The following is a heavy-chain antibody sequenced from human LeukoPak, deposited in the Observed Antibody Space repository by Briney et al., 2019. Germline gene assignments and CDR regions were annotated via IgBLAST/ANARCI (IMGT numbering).Heavy chain of an antibody. V-gene: IGHV3-23*01. CDR2: ISGSGNSA. CDR1: GFTFSSYA. CDR3: AARSGWNDY. Sequence: GGSLRLSCAASGFTFSSYAMSWVRQAPGKGLEWVSAISGSGNSAYYADSVKGRFTISRDNSKNTPYLQMNSLRAEDTAVYYCAARSGWNDYWGQGTLVTVSP. J-gene: IGHJ4*02. D-gene: IGHD6-19*01.